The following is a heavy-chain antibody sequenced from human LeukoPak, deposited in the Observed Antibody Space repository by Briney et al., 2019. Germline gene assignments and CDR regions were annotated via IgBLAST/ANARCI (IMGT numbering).Heavy chain of an antibody. D-gene: IGHD2-2*01. CDR2: INHSGST. J-gene: IGHJ4*02. CDR1: GGSFSGYY. V-gene: IGHV4-34*01. Sequence: TSETLSLTCAVYGGSFSGYYWSWIRQPPGKGLEWIGEINHSGSTNYNPSLKSRVTISVDTYKNQFSLKLSSVTAADTAVYYCARRGYCSSTSCYAFGYWGQGTLVTVSS. CDR3: ARRGYCSSTSCYAFGY.